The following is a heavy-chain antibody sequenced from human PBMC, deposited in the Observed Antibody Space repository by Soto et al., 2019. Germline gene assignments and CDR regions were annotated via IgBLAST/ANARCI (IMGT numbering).Heavy chain of an antibody. D-gene: IGHD5-12*01. CDR2: ISGSGGST. V-gene: IGHV3-23*01. CDR1: GFTFSSYA. J-gene: IGHJ4*02. CDR3: AKGVATISSGVTDGY. Sequence: GGSLRLSCAASGFTFSSYAMSWVRQAPGKGLEWVSAISGSGGSTYYADSVKGRFTISRDNSKNTLYLQMTSLRAEDTAVYSCAKGVATISSGVTDGYWGQGTLVTVSS.